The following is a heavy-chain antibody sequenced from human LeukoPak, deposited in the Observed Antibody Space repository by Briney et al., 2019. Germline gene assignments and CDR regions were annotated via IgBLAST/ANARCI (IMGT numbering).Heavy chain of an antibody. Sequence: PGGSLRLSCAASGFTFSSYWMSWVRQAPGKGLEWVANIKQDGSEKYYVDSVKGRFTISRDNAKNSLYLQMNSLRAEDAAVYYCARDQGAVAPDYWGQGTLVTVSS. J-gene: IGHJ4*02. CDR2: IKQDGSEK. CDR1: GFTFSSYW. CDR3: ARDQGAVAPDY. V-gene: IGHV3-7*01. D-gene: IGHD6-19*01.